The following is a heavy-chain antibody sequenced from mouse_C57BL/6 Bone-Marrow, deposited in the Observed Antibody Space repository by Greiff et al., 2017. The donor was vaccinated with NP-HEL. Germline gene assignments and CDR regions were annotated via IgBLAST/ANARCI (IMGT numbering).Heavy chain of an antibody. CDR2: ISNLAYSI. D-gene: IGHD1-1*01. V-gene: IGHV5-15*01. J-gene: IGHJ1*03. CDR1: GFTFSDYG. Sequence: EVQGVESGGGLVQPGGSLKLSCAASGFTFSDYGMAWVRQAPRKGPEWVAFISNLAYSIYYADTVTGRFTISRENAKNTLYLEMSSLRSEDTAMYYCARLSLTTVVAHWYFDVWGTGTTVTVSS. CDR3: ARLSLTTVVAHWYFDV.